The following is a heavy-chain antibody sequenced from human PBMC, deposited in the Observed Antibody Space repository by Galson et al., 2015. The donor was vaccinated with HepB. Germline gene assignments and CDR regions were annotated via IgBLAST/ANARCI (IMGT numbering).Heavy chain of an antibody. D-gene: IGHD2-15*01. CDR3: ARDEGRCSGGSCYGVFDY. V-gene: IGHV3-53*04. CDR2: IYSGGST. Sequence: SLRLSCAASGFTFSGYTMNWVRQAPGKGLEWVSVIYSGGSTYYADSVKGRFTISRHNSKNTLYLQMNSLRAEDTAVYYCARDEGRCSGGSCYGVFDYWGQGTLVTVSS. CDR1: GFTFSGYT. J-gene: IGHJ4*02.